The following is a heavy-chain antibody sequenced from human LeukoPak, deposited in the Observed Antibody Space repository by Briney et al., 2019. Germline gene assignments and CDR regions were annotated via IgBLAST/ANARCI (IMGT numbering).Heavy chain of an antibody. D-gene: IGHD6-19*01. Sequence: SVKVSCKASGGTFSSYAISWVRQAPGQGLEWMGGIIPIFGTANYAQKFQGRVTITADKSTSTAYMELSSLRSEDTAVYCCARVENFSSGWYYFDYWGQGTLVTVSS. J-gene: IGHJ4*02. CDR1: GGTFSSYA. V-gene: IGHV1-69*06. CDR2: IIPIFGTA. CDR3: ARVENFSSGWYYFDY.